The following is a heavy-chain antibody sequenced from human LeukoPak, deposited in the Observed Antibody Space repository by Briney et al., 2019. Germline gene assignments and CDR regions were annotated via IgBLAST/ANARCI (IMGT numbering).Heavy chain of an antibody. D-gene: IGHD5-24*01. J-gene: IGHJ4*02. V-gene: IGHV1-2*02. CDR3: ARWRKDGYNLDY. CDR2: INPNSGGA. CDR1: GYTFTGYS. Sequence: ASVKVSCKASGYTFTGYSMYWVRQAPGQGLEWMGWINPNSGGANYAQKFQGRVTMTRDTSISAVYMELTNLRSDDTAVYYCARWRKDGYNLDYWGQGTLVTVSS.